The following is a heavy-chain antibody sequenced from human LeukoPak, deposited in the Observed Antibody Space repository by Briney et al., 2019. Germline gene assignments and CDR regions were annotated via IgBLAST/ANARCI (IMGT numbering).Heavy chain of an antibody. CDR2: ISYDGSNK. D-gene: IGHD2-2*01. CDR3: ARTFRDIVVVPAATSFDY. J-gene: IGHJ4*02. Sequence: GGSLRLSCAASGFTFSSYAMHWVRQAPGKGLEWVAVISYDGSNKYYADSVKGRFTISRDNSKNTLYLQMNSLRAEDTAVYYCARTFRDIVVVPAATSFDYWGQGTLVTVSS. V-gene: IGHV3-30-3*01. CDR1: GFTFSSYA.